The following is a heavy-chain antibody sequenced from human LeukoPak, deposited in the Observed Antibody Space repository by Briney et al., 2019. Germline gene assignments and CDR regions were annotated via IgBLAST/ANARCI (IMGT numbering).Heavy chain of an antibody. V-gene: IGHV3-9*01. CDR3: ARRGTWELLLDY. Sequence: GGSLRLSCAASGFTFDDYAMHWVRQAPGKGLEWVSGISWNSGSIGYADSVKGRFTISRDNAKNSLYLQMNSLRAEDTAVYYCARRGTWELLLDYWGQGTLVTVSS. CDR2: ISWNSGSI. D-gene: IGHD1-26*01. J-gene: IGHJ4*02. CDR1: GFTFDDYA.